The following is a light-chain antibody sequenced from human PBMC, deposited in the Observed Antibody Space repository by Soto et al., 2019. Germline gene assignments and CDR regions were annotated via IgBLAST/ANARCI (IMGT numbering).Light chain of an antibody. V-gene: IGLV2-11*01. Sequence: QSVLTQPHSVSESPGQSVTISCSGTSSDIGAYNYVSWYQQHPGKAPKLMIYDVTKRPSGVPDRFSGSKSGNTASLTISGLQPEDEADYYCCSYAGTYTYVFGSGTKVTVL. CDR1: SSDIGAYNY. CDR3: CSYAGTYTYV. CDR2: DVT. J-gene: IGLJ1*01.